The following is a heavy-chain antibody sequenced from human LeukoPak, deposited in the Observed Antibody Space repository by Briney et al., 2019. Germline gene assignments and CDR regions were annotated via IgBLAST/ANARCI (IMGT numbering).Heavy chain of an antibody. D-gene: IGHD3-16*02. CDR1: GFTFSDYY. J-gene: IGHJ5*02. V-gene: IGHV3-11*01. Sequence: PGGSLRLSCEASGFTFSDYYMSWIRQAPGKGLEWVSYISSSGSTIYYADSVKGRFTISRDNAKNSLYLQMNSLRAEDTAVYYCSGGVIAYNWFDPWGQGTLVTVSS. CDR3: SGGVIAYNWFDP. CDR2: ISSSGSTI.